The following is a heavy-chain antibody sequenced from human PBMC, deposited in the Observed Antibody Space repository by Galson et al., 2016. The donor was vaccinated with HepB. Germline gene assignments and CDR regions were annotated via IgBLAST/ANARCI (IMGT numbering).Heavy chain of an antibody. CDR3: ARDRHQYSSGWYVGGMDV. Sequence: SVKVSCKASGYTFTSYGISWVRQAPGQGLEWMGWISAYNGNTNYAQNLPGRVTMTTDTSTSTAYMELRSLRSDDTAVYYCARDRHQYSSGWYVGGMDVWGQGTTVTVSS. V-gene: IGHV1-18*01. CDR1: GYTFTSYG. J-gene: IGHJ6*02. CDR2: ISAYNGNT. D-gene: IGHD6-19*01.